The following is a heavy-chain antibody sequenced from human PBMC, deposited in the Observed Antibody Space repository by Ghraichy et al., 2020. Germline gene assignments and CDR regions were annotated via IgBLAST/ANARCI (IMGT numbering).Heavy chain of an antibody. V-gene: IGHV4-39*07. Sequence: SETLSLTCTVSGGSISSSSYYWGWIRQPPGKGLEWIGSIYYSGSTYYNPSLKSRVTISVDTSKNQFSLKLSSVTAADTAVYYCAWGARLTLTYCGGDCYSSGWFDPWGQGTLVTVSS. D-gene: IGHD2-21*01. CDR3: AWGARLTLTYCGGDCYSSGWFDP. J-gene: IGHJ5*02. CDR2: IYYSGST. CDR1: GGSISSSSYY.